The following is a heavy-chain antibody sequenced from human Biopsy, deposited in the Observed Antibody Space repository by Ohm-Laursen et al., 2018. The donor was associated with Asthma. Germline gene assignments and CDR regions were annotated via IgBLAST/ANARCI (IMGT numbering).Heavy chain of an antibody. CDR3: ARAGDTNYYGPAFDI. Sequence: SLRLSCTASGVNVTNNYMTWVRQAPGKGLEWVSIMYAGGSRFYADRVKGRFTISRDNSKNTLYLQMDSLRPEDTALYYCARAGDTNYYGPAFDIWGLGTMVTVSS. CDR1: GVNVTNNY. CDR2: MYAGGSR. J-gene: IGHJ3*02. D-gene: IGHD3-22*01. V-gene: IGHV3-53*01.